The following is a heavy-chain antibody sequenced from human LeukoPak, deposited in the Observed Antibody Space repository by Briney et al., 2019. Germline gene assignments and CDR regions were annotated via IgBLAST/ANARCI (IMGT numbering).Heavy chain of an antibody. CDR3: AGGAGVYYYGMDV. D-gene: IGHD1-26*01. J-gene: IGHJ6*02. V-gene: IGHV3-15*01. CDR2: IKSKTDGGTT. CDR1: GFAFSNAW. Sequence: GGSLRLSCAASGFAFSNAWMSWVRQAPGRGLEWVGRIKSKTDGGTTDYAAPVKGRFTISRDDSKNTLFLQMNTLRADDTAVYYCAGGAGVYYYGMDVWGQGTSVTVSS.